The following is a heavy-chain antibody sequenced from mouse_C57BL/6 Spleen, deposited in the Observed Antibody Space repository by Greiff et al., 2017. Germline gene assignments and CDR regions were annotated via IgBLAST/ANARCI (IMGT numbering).Heavy chain of an antibody. CDR1: GYTFTSYW. CDR3: TIGYDDGGFAY. J-gene: IGHJ3*01. Sequence: EVQLQQSGTVLARPGASVKMSCKTSGYTFTSYWMHWVKQRPGQGLEWIGAIYPGNSDTSYNQKFKGKAKMTADTSASTAYMELSSLTNEDSAVYCCTIGYDDGGFAYWGQGTLVTVSA. CDR2: IYPGNSDT. V-gene: IGHV1-5*01. D-gene: IGHD2-2*01.